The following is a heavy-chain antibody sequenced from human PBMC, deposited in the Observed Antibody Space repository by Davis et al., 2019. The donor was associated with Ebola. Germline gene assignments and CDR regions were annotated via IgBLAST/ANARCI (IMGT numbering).Heavy chain of an antibody. CDR2: IDPSDSYT. J-gene: IGHJ3*02. V-gene: IGHV5-10-1*01. D-gene: IGHD4-17*01. CDR3: ARGENDYGDYVSAFDI. Sequence: GESLKIPCKGSGYSFTSYWISWVRQMPGKGLEWMGRIDPSDSYTNYSPSFQGHVTISADKSISTAYLQWRSLKASDTAMYYCARGENDYGDYVSAFDIWGQGTMVTVSS. CDR1: GYSFTSYW.